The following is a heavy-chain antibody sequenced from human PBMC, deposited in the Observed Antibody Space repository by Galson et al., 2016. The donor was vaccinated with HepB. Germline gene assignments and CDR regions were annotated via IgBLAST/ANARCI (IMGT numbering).Heavy chain of an antibody. CDR3: ARGAADDKVDWFDP. Sequence: SLRLSCAASGFNFNNYAMMWVRQAPGKGLEWVSSIVGSGDGTYYADSVKGRFTVSRDNSETTLYLQMNSLRAEDTAVYYCARGAADDKVDWFDPWGQGTLVTVSS. D-gene: IGHD6-13*01. CDR1: GFNFNNYA. V-gene: IGHV3-23*01. J-gene: IGHJ5*02. CDR2: IVGSGDGT.